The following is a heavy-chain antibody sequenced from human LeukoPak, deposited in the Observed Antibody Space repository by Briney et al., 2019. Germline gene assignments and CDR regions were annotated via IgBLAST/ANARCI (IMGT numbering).Heavy chain of an antibody. CDR1: GGSFSSGSYY. CDR2: IYYSGST. CDR3: ARDREYSSGWYNHYFDS. D-gene: IGHD6-19*01. J-gene: IGHJ4*02. Sequence: SETLSLTCTVSGGSFSSGSYYWSWIRQPPGKGLEWIGYIYYSGSTNYNPSLKSRATISVDTSKNQFSLKLSSVTAADTAVYYCARDREYSSGWYNHYFDSWGLGTLVTVSS. V-gene: IGHV4-61*01.